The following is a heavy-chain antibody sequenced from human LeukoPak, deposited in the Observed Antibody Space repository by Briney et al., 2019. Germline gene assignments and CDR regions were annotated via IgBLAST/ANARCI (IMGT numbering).Heavy chain of an antibody. Sequence: PGGSLRLSCGAPGFTFRNYAMHWVRQAPGKGPEWVAFIGDSGSTVYYADSVKGRFTISRDNAKNSLYLQMNSLRAEDTAVYYCAGPIGNYWGQGTLVTVSS. V-gene: IGHV3-48*04. CDR1: GFTFRNYA. D-gene: IGHD3-10*01. J-gene: IGHJ4*02. CDR2: IGDSGSTV. CDR3: AGPIGNY.